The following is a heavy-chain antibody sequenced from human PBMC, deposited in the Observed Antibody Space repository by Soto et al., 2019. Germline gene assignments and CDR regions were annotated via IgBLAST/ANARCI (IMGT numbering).Heavy chain of an antibody. V-gene: IGHV4-61*08. CDR1: GDSVSSGAYY. J-gene: IGHJ5*02. CDR2: IYYNAIT. CDR3: ARANIAAAGTIFDP. Sequence: QVKLQESGPGLVKPSETLSLTCTVSGDSVSSGAYYWSWVRQPPGKGLEWIGYIYYNAITNYNPSLKNRVTILVDTSKSEISLTLNSVTAADKAVYYCARANIAAAGTIFDPWGQGVLVTVSA. D-gene: IGHD6-13*01.